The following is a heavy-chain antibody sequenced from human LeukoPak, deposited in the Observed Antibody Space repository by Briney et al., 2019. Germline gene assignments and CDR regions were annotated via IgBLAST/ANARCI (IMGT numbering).Heavy chain of an antibody. CDR2: VYSSGST. D-gene: IGHD3-22*01. CDR3: ARDLTSYDSSGYHGPLDY. Sequence: SETLSLTCTVSGGSISSYYWSWIRQPAGKGLECIGRVYSSGSTNYNPSLKSRVTMSIDTSKNQFSLKLTSVTAADTAVYYCARDLTSYDSSGYHGPLDYWGQGTLVTVSS. V-gene: IGHV4-4*07. J-gene: IGHJ4*02. CDR1: GGSISSYY.